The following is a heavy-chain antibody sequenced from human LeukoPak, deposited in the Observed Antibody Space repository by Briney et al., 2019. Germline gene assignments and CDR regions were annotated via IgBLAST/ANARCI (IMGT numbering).Heavy chain of an antibody. CDR3: VRSAVATADFDH. D-gene: IGHD5-12*01. Sequence: PGGSLRLSREASGFPFNSYPMHWVRQAPGLGLEWVGVISHDGSNKFYKESVEGRFTISRDNSKNTLYLYINIPTPEDTAMYYCVRSAVATADFDHWGQGALVIVSS. CDR1: GFPFNSYP. V-gene: IGHV3-30*04. CDR2: ISHDGSNK. J-gene: IGHJ4*02.